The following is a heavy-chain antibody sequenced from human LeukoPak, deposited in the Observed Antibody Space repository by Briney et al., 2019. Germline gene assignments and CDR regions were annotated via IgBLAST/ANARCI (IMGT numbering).Heavy chain of an antibody. CDR3: AREVLRFLEWSPDAFDI. J-gene: IGHJ3*02. V-gene: IGHV3-30*04. CDR2: ISYDGSNK. D-gene: IGHD3-3*01. CDR1: GFTFSSYA. Sequence: GGSLRLSCAASGFTFSSYAMHWVRQAPGKGLEWVAVISYDGSNKYYADSVKGRFTISRDNSKNTLYLQMNSLRAEDTAVYYCAREVLRFLEWSPDAFDIWGQGTMVTVSS.